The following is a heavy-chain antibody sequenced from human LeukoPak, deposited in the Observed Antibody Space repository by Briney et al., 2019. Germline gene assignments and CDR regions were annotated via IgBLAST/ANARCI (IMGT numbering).Heavy chain of an antibody. Sequence: KPSETLSLTCTVSGGSISSYYWSWIRQPPGKGLEWIGYIYYSGSTNCNPSLKSRVTISVDTSKNQFSLKLSSVTAADTAVYYCARHIRNWFDPWGQGTLVTVSS. V-gene: IGHV4-59*08. CDR2: IYYSGST. CDR3: ARHIRNWFDP. CDR1: GGSISSYY. J-gene: IGHJ5*02.